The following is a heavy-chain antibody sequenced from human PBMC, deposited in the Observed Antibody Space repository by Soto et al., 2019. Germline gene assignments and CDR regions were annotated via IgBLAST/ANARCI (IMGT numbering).Heavy chain of an antibody. CDR3: AKDRFPVPVANVSPVVTVVVLDY. Sequence: QVQLVESGGGVVQPGRSLRLSCAASGITFSSYGMHWVRQAPGKGLEWVAVISYDGSNKYYADSVKGRFTISRDNSKNTLYLQMNSMRADDTAVYYCAKDRFPVPVANVSPVVTVVVLDYWGQGTLATVSS. D-gene: IGHD2-15*01. V-gene: IGHV3-30*18. CDR1: GITFSSYG. J-gene: IGHJ4*02. CDR2: ISYDGSNK.